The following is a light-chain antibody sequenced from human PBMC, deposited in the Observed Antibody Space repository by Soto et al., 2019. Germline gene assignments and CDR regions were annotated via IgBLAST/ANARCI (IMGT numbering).Light chain of an antibody. Sequence: DIQMTQSPPTLSASVGDRVTITCRASQSIGSWLAWYQQKPGKAPKLLIFDASTLESGVPSRFSGSGSGTEFTLTISCLQSEDFATYYCQQYYSYPYTFGQGTKLEIK. V-gene: IGKV1-5*01. CDR3: QQYYSYPYT. J-gene: IGKJ2*01. CDR1: QSIGSW. CDR2: DAS.